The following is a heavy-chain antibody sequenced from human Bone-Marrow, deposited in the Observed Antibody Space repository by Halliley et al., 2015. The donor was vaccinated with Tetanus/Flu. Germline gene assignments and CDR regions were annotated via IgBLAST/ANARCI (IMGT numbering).Heavy chain of an antibody. CDR2: RRGSDETA. V-gene: IGHV3-23*01. CDR3: AKVSWGGVRGY. Sequence: EGVSARRGSDETAFCADSVKGRFTISRDTSKSTLYLQMNSLRAEDTAVYYCAKVSWGGVRGYWGQGTLVAVSS. J-gene: IGHJ4*02. D-gene: IGHD6-13*01.